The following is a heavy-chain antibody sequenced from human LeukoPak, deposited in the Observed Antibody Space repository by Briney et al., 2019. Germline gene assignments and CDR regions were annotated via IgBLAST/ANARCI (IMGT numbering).Heavy chain of an antibody. CDR3: ARLIPNSAWLSDY. CDR1: GGSISNYY. D-gene: IGHD6-19*01. Sequence: KPSETLSLTCTASGGSISNYYWNWIRQPPGKGLEWIGNIYYSGRTNYNPSLKSRVTISVDTSKNQFSLKLTSVTAADTAVYYCARLIPNSAWLSDYWGRGTLVTVSS. CDR2: IYYSGRT. V-gene: IGHV4-59*08. J-gene: IGHJ4*02.